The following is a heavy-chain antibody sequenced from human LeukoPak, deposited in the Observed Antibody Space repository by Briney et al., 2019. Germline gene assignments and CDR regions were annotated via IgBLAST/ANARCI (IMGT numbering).Heavy chain of an antibody. CDR1: GGSIISNIYY. D-gene: IGHD3-22*01. CDR2: IYYSGNA. CDR3: GTFPFRSYDSTDFYA. V-gene: IGHV4-39*01. J-gene: IGHJ5*02. Sequence: PSETLSLTCTVSGGSIISNIYYWGWIRQPPGKGLEWIGNIYYSGNAFYNPSLKSRVTISVDTSKNQFSLRLNSVTAADTAVYYCGTFPFRSYDSTDFYAWGQGTLVTVSS.